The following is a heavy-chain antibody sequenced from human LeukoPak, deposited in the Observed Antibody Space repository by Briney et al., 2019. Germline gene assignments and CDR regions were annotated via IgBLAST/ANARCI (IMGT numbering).Heavy chain of an antibody. Sequence: SETLSLTCTVSGGSISSGDYYWSWIRQPPGKGLEWIGYIYYSGSTYYNPSLKSRVTISVDTSKNQFSLKLSSVTAADTAVYYCARILRYPIGHDIWGQGTMVTVS. V-gene: IGHV4-30-4*01. CDR2: IYYSGST. D-gene: IGHD2-2*02. CDR3: ARILRYPIGHDI. CDR1: GGSISSGDYY. J-gene: IGHJ3*02.